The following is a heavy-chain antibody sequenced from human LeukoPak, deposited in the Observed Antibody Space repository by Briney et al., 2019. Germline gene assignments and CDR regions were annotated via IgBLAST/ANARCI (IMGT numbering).Heavy chain of an antibody. CDR3: ARARTQLPPPDY. CDR2: IYYSGST. J-gene: IGHJ4*02. D-gene: IGHD2-2*01. V-gene: IGHV4-30-4*01. CDR1: GGSISSGYYY. Sequence: SETLSLTCTVSGGSISSGYYYWSWIRQPPGKGLEWIGYIYYSGSTYYNPSLKSRVTISVDTSKNQFSLKLSSVTAADTAVYYCARARTQLPPPDYWGQGTLVTVSS.